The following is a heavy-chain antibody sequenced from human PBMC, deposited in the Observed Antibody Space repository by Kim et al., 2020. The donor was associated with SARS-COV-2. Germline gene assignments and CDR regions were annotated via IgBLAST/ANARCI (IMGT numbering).Heavy chain of an antibody. CDR3: ASQHRDYAATGFDY. V-gene: IGHV3-21*04. CDR2: ISSSSSYI. CDR1: GFTFSSYS. D-gene: IGHD4-17*01. Sequence: GGSLRLSCAASGFTFSSYSMNWVRQAPGKGLEWVSSISSSSSYIYYADSVKGRFTISRDNAKNSLYLQMNSLRAEDTAVYYCASQHRDYAATGFDYWGQGTLVTVSS. J-gene: IGHJ4*02.